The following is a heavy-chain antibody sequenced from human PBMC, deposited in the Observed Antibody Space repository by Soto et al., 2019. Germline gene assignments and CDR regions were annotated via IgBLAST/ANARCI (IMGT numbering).Heavy chain of an antibody. CDR1: GFTFSSYW. CDR3: ARVTTVVPPYYYYYGMDV. D-gene: IGHD4-17*01. J-gene: IGHJ6*02. CDR2: IKQEGSEK. Sequence: GGSLRLSCAASGFTFSSYWMSWVRQAPGKGLEWVANIKQEGSEKYYVDSVKGRFTISRDNAKNSLYLQMNSLRAKDTAVYYCARVTTVVPPYYYYYGMDVWGQGTTVTVSS. V-gene: IGHV3-7*05.